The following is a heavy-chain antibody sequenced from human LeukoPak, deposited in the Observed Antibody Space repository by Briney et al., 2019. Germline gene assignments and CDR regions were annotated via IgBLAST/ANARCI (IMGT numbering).Heavy chain of an antibody. CDR3: AKVHYYDILTAEFDY. D-gene: IGHD3-9*01. J-gene: IGHJ4*02. Sequence: GGSLRLSCAASGFTFSSYAMSWVRQAPGKGLEWVSAISGSGGSTYYADSVKGRFTISRDNSKNTLYLQMNSLRAEDTAVYYCAKVHYYDILTAEFDYWGQGTLVTVSS. CDR2: ISGSGGST. V-gene: IGHV3-23*01. CDR1: GFTFSSYA.